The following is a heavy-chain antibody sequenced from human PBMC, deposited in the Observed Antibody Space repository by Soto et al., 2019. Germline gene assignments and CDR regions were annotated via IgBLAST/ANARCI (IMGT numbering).Heavy chain of an antibody. CDR2: IYYSGST. Sequence: QVQLQESGLGLVKPSETLSLTCTVSGGSISSYYWSWIRQPPGKGLEWIGYIYYSGSTNYNPSLKSRVTIAVDTSKNQFSLRLSSVTAADTAVYYCARRKTGGNSPNNWFDPWGQGTLVTVSS. CDR3: ARRKTGGNSPNNWFDP. V-gene: IGHV4-59*08. CDR1: GGSISSYY. D-gene: IGHD3-10*01. J-gene: IGHJ5*02.